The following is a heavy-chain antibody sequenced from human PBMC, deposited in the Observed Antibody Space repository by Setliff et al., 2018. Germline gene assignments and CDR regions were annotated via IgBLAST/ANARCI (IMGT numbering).Heavy chain of an antibody. V-gene: IGHV1-3*01. D-gene: IGHD5-12*01. CDR2: INAGNGNT. CDR1: GYTFTSYA. J-gene: IGHJ3*02. CDR3: ARVGPEMATIKGAFDI. Sequence: ASVKVSCKASGYTFTSYAMHWVRQAPGQRLEWMGWINAGNGNTKYSQKFQGRVTITRDTSASTAYMELGSLRSEDTAVYYCARVGPEMATIKGAFDIWGQGIMVTVSS.